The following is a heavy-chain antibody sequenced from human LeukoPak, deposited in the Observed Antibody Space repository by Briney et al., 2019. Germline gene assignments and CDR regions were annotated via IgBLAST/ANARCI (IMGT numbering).Heavy chain of an antibody. D-gene: IGHD6-19*01. CDR1: GYTFTSCD. J-gene: IGHJ4*02. V-gene: IGHV1-8*01. CDR2: MNTNSGNT. Sequence: ASVKVSCKASGYTFTSCDINWVRQATGQGLEWMGWMNTNSGNTGYGQSFQGRITTNRAIYIGTAYMELSNLTSEDTAIYYCTRGSSGRPDNWGQGTLVTVSA. CDR3: TRGSSGRPDN.